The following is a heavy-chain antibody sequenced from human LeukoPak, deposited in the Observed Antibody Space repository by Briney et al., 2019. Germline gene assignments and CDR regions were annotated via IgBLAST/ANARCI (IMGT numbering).Heavy chain of an antibody. D-gene: IGHD6-19*01. CDR1: GYTFNSYG. CDR2: ISTYSTNT. J-gene: IGHJ4*02. V-gene: IGHV1-18*01. CDR3: ARARQQWLVPLDY. Sequence: ASVKVSCKASGYTFNSYGISWVRQAPGQGLEWMGWISTYSTNTNYAQKSQDRVTMTTDTSTGTAYMEMKSLRSDDSAVYYCARARQQWLVPLDYWGQGTLVTVSS.